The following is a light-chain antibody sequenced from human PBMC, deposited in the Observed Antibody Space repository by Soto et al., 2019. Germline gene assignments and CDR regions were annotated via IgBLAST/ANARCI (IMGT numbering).Light chain of an antibody. Sequence: SYELTQPPSVSVAPGQTARLTCGATNIESKSVHWYQVRPGQAPVLVVYDDRDRPSGVPERFSGSNSGNTATLTISRVEDGDEADYHCQVWDRSSDHYVFGTGTKVTVL. CDR2: DDR. V-gene: IGLV3-21*02. J-gene: IGLJ1*01. CDR3: QVWDRSSDHYV. CDR1: NIESKS.